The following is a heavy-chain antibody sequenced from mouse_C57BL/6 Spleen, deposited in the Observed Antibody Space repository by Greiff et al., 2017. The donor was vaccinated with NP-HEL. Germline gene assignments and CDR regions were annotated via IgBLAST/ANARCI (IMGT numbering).Heavy chain of an antibody. Sequence: QVHVKQSGAELARPGASVKLSCKASGYTFTSYGISWVKQRTGQGLEWIGEIYPRSGNTYYNEKFKGKATLTADKSSSTAYMELRSLTSEDSAVYFCARSGTALYYFDYWGQGTTLTVSS. V-gene: IGHV1-81*01. CDR3: ARSGTALYYFDY. CDR1: GYTFTSYG. J-gene: IGHJ2*01. CDR2: IYPRSGNT. D-gene: IGHD3-3*01.